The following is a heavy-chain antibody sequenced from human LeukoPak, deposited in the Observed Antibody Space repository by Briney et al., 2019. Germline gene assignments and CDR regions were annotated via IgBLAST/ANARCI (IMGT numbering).Heavy chain of an antibody. J-gene: IGHJ4*02. D-gene: IGHD6-19*01. CDR2: ISAYNGNT. V-gene: IGHV1-18*01. CDR1: GGTFSSYA. Sequence: ASVKVSCKASGGTFSSYAISWVRQAPGQGLEWMGWISAYNGNTNYAQKLQGRVTMTTDTSTSTAYMELRSLRSDDTAVYYCARDRGGWYYFDYWGQGTLVTVSS. CDR3: ARDRGGWYYFDY.